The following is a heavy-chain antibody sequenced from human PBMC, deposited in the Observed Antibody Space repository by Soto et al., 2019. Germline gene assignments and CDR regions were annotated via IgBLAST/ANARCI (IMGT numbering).Heavy chain of an antibody. CDR3: ARVERGITIFGVVIPPFDY. CDR1: GYTFTNFG. Sequence: ASVKVSCKASGYTFTNFGISWVRQAPGQGLEWMGWISAYNGNTNYAQKFQGRVTISRDNAKNSLYLQMNSLRAEDTAVYYCARVERGITIFGVVIPPFDYWGQGNLVTVSS. D-gene: IGHD3-3*01. V-gene: IGHV1-18*01. J-gene: IGHJ4*02. CDR2: ISAYNGNT.